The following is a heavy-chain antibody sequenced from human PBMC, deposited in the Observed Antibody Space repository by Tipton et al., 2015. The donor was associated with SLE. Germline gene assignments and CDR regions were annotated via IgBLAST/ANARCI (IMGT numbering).Heavy chain of an antibody. CDR3: ARKAKGGFDY. D-gene: IGHD1-26*01. V-gene: IGHV4-59*08. J-gene: IGHJ4*02. CDR2: SFYSGST. CDR1: GDSISSYY. Sequence: TLALTCTVSGDSISSYYWSWIRQPPGKGLEWIGYSFYSGSTNYNPSIKSRVTISVDTSKNQFSLRLSSVTAADTAVYYCARKAKGGFDYWGQGTLVTVSS.